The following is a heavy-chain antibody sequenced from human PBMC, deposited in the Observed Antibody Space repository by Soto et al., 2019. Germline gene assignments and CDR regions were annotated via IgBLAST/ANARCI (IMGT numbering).Heavy chain of an antibody. Sequence: SETLSLTCVVSGGSISGRNWWSFVRQAPGKGLEWIGEVFHSGDTTYSPSLRSRVTISVDKSKNQFSLNLNSVTAADTAVYYCTRLIYDSRLNYFYFDLWGQGALVTVSS. V-gene: IGHV4-4*02. CDR2: VFHSGDT. CDR1: GGSISGRNW. D-gene: IGHD3-22*01. CDR3: TRLIYDSRLNYFYFDL. J-gene: IGHJ4*02.